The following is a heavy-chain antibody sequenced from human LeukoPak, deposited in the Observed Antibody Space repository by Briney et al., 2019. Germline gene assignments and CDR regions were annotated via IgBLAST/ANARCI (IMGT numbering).Heavy chain of an antibody. V-gene: IGHV3-30*02. J-gene: IGHJ4*02. CDR2: IRFNGN. CDR1: GFTFSNYA. CDR3: ARENWDFDF. Sequence: GGSLRLSCTASGFTFSNYAIHWVRQAPGKGLEWVASIRFNGNFYADYVKGRFTISRDNSKSTVSLQMDTLRTEDTALYYCARENWDFDFWGQGTLVTVSS. D-gene: IGHD7-27*01.